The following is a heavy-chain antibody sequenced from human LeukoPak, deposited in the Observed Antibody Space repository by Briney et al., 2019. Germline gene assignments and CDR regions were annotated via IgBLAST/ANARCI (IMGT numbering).Heavy chain of an antibody. CDR1: GYSFTSYW. D-gene: IGHD4-17*01. Sequence: GASLKISCKGSGYSFTSYWIGWVRQMPGKGLEWMGIIYPGDSDTRYSPSFQGQVTISADKSISTAYLQWSSLKASDTAMYYCARHPSYGDYYYYYMDVWGKGTTVTVSS. CDR2: IYPGDSDT. V-gene: IGHV5-51*01. CDR3: ARHPSYGDYYYYYMDV. J-gene: IGHJ6*03.